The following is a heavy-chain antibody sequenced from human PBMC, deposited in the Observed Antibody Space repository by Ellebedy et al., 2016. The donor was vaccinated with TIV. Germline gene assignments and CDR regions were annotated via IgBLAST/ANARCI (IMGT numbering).Heavy chain of an antibody. J-gene: IGHJ4*02. CDR1: GFTFSDAW. V-gene: IGHV3-15*01. CDR3: TTDLN. CDR2: IKSKTDGEIT. Sequence: GESLKIPXAASGFTFSDAWMRWVRQAPGHGVGWVVRIKSKTDGEITDYAAPVEGRFTISRDDSKQTLYLQMNSLKTEDTAVYWCTTDLNWGQGALVTVSS.